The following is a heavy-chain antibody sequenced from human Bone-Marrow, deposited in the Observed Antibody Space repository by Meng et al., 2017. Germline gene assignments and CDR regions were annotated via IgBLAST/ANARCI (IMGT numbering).Heavy chain of an antibody. CDR1: GYTFTHYA. CDR3: TRDGYSDCSSTSCFDY. J-gene: IGHJ4*02. Sequence: ASVKVSCKASGYTFTHYAINWLRQAPGHGLEWIGWIDTNTGNPTYAQGFTGRFVFSLDTSVSTAYLQISRLKADDTAVYYCTRDGYSDCSSTSCFDYWGQGTLVTVSS. V-gene: IGHV7-4-1*02. D-gene: IGHD2-2*01. CDR2: IDTNTGNP.